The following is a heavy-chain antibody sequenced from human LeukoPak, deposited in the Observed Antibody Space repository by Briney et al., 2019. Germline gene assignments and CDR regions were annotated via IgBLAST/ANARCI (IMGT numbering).Heavy chain of an antibody. V-gene: IGHV4-59*01. CDR3: ARGVYIAAAQYAY. Sequence: SETLSLTCTVSGGSISSYYWSWSRQPPGKGVGWIGYIYYSGTTNYNPSLKSRVTISVDTSKNQFSLKLSSVTAADTAVYYCARGVYIAAAQYAYWGQGTLVTVSS. J-gene: IGHJ4*02. CDR2: IYYSGTT. CDR1: GGSISSYY. D-gene: IGHD6-13*01.